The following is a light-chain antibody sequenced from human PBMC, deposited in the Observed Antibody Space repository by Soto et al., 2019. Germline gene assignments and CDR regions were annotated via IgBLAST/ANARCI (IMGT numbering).Light chain of an antibody. CDR1: QSVSSSY. J-gene: IGKJ4*01. CDR3: QQYGSSPLT. V-gene: IGKV3-20*01. CDR2: GAS. Sequence: DIVLTQSPGTLSLSPGERATLSCRASQSVSSSYLAWYQQKPGQAPRLLIYGASIRATGIPDRFSGSGSGTDFTLTISRREPEEFAVYYCQQYGSSPLTFGGGTKVEIK.